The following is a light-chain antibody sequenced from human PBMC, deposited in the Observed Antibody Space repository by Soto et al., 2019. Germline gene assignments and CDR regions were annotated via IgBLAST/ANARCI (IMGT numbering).Light chain of an antibody. V-gene: IGLV2-14*03. Sequence: QSALTQPASVSGSPGQSITISCTGTISDVSGYDYVSWYQHYPGKAPKLLIYDVSNRPSGVSERFSGSKSGNTASLTISGLQAEDEADYYCTSYTTSSTYVFGTGTKLTVL. CDR1: ISDVSGYDY. J-gene: IGLJ1*01. CDR2: DVS. CDR3: TSYTTSSTYV.